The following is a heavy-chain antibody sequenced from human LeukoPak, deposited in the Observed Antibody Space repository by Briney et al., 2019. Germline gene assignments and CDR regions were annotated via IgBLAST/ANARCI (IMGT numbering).Heavy chain of an antibody. CDR2: IWYDGSNK. CDR3: ARLPSS. CDR1: GFPFSSYG. Sequence: PGRSLGLSCAASGFPFSSYGMHWVRQAPGKGLEWVAVIWYDGSNKYYADSVKGRFTISRDNSKNTLYLQMDSLRAEDTAVYYCARLPSSWGQGTLVTVSS. V-gene: IGHV3-33*01. D-gene: IGHD2-2*01. J-gene: IGHJ5*02.